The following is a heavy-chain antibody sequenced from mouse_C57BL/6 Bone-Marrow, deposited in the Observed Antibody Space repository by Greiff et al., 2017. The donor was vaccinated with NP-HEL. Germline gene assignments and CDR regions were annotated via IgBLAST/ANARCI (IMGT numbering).Heavy chain of an antibody. Sequence: DVQLQESGPELVKPGASVKMSCKASGYTFTDYNMHWVKQSHGKSLEWIGYINPNTGGTSYNTKFQGKATLTVNKSSSTAYMELRSLTSEDSAVYCGASYYYGSRRWWYFDVWGTGTTVTVSS. CDR2: INPNTGGT. CDR1: GYTFTDYN. V-gene: IGHV1-22*01. J-gene: IGHJ1*03. D-gene: IGHD1-1*01. CDR3: ASYYYGSRRWWYFDV.